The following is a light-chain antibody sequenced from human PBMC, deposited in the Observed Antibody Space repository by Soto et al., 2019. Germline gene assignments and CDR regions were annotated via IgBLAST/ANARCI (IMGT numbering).Light chain of an antibody. Sequence: SYELTQPPSVSVAPGQTARITCGGTNIGSKSVHWYQQKPGQAPVLVVYDDSDRPSGIPERFSGSNSGNTATLTISRVEAGEEADYYCQVWDSSSEQGVFGGGTKLTVL. J-gene: IGLJ3*02. CDR3: QVWDSSSEQGV. V-gene: IGLV3-21*02. CDR1: NIGSKS. CDR2: DDS.